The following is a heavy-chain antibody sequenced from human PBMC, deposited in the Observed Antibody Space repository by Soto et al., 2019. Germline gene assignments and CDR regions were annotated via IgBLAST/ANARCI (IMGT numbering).Heavy chain of an antibody. CDR2: IIPMLGVA. Sequence: QVQLVQSGAEVKKPGSSVKVSCKASGDTFSNHTISWVRQAPGQGLECMGRIIPMLGVANYAQKFQGRVTITAYKSTSTAYMELSSLRSAETAVYYCARVAVRCTVTKGYYYSMGVWGKGTTVTVSS. CDR1: GDTFSNHT. V-gene: IGHV1-69*04. J-gene: IGHJ6*03. CDR3: ARVAVRCTVTKGYYYSMGV. D-gene: IGHD4-17*01.